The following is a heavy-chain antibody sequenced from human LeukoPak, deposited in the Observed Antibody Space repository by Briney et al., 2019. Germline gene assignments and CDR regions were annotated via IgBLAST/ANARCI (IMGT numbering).Heavy chain of an antibody. V-gene: IGHV1-18*01. CDR3: ARPIEWELLRLGFDY. CDR1: GYTFTSYG. D-gene: IGHD1-26*01. CDR2: ISAFNGNT. J-gene: IGHJ4*02. Sequence: ASVTVSCKASGYTFTSYGIMWVRQAPGQGLEWMGWISAFNGNTNYAQKLQGRVTMTKDTSTSTAYMELRNLTSDDTAVYYCARPIEWELLRLGFDYWGQGTLVTVSS.